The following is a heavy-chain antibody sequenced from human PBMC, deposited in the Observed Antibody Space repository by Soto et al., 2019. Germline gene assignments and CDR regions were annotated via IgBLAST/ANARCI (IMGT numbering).Heavy chain of an antibody. D-gene: IGHD5-12*01. J-gene: IGHJ4*02. CDR1: GGTFSSYA. V-gene: IGHV1-69*01. CDR2: IIPIFGTA. Sequence: QVQLVQSGAEVKKPGSSVKVSCKASGGTFSSYAISWVRQAPGQGLEWMGGIIPIFGTANYAQKFQGRVTINADESPSTAYMELSSLRSEDTAVYYCARVMSRDGYNYGHFDYWGQGTLVTVSS. CDR3: ARVMSRDGYNYGHFDY.